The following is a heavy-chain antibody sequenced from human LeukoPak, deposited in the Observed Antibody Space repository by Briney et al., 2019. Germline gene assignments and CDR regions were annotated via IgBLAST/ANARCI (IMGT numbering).Heavy chain of an antibody. Sequence: SETLSLTCSVSGGSISSSSYYWGWIRQPPGKGLEWIGSIYYSESTYYNGGRTYYNPSLKSRVTISVDTSKNQFSLKLSSVTAADTAVYYCARGSRYYYGSGSYSDYWGQGTLVTVSS. CDR3: ARGSRYYYGSGSYSDY. V-gene: IGHV4-61*05. D-gene: IGHD3-10*01. CDR2: IYYSESTYY. CDR1: GGSISSSSYY. J-gene: IGHJ4*02.